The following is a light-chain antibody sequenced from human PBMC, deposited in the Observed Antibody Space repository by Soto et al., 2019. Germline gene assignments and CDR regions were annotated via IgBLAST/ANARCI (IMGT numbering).Light chain of an antibody. V-gene: IGKV1-9*01. CDR3: KHLNSSPLI. CDR1: QGISSY. Sequence: DIQLTQSPSFLSASVGDRVTITCRASQGISSYLAWYQQKPGKAPQLLIYVASTLQSGVPSRFSDSGSGTKFTHTISSLRLKDFAIFYCKHLNSSPLIFGGGPTGE. CDR2: VAS. J-gene: IGKJ4*01.